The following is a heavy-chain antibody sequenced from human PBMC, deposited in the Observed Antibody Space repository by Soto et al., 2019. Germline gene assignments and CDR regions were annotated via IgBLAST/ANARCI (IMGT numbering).Heavy chain of an antibody. CDR1: GFTFSSYG. CDR2: ISYDGSNK. CDR3: AKDQRIVVVVAALDY. V-gene: IGHV3-30*18. D-gene: IGHD2-15*01. Sequence: VQLVESGGGVVQPGRSLRLSCAASGFTFSSYGMHWVRQAPGKGLEWVAVISYDGSNKYYADSVKGRFTISRDNSKNTLYLQMNSLRAEDTAVYYCAKDQRIVVVVAALDYWGQGTLVTVSS. J-gene: IGHJ4*02.